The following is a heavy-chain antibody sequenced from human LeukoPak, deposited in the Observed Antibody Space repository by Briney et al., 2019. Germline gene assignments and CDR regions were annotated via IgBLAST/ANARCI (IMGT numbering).Heavy chain of an antibody. CDR3: ASSKSIAAAGTKVPDY. CDR2: IYYSGST. CDR1: GGSFSGYY. V-gene: IGHV4-31*11. J-gene: IGHJ4*02. Sequence: SETLSLTCAVYGGSFSGYYWSWLRQHPGKGLEWIGYIYYSGSTYYNPSLKSRVTISVDTSKNQFSLKLSSVTAADTAVYYCASSKSIAAAGTKVPDYWGQGTLVTVSS. D-gene: IGHD6-13*01.